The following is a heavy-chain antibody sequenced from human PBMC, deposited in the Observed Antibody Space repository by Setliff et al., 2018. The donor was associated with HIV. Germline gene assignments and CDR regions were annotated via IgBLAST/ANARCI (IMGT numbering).Heavy chain of an antibody. V-gene: IGHV1-2*02. CDR2: IGPRHADT. D-gene: IGHD1-1*01. CDR3: ARQLSNSLDF. Sequence: ASVKVSCKTSGYTFTDYFLHWVRQAPGQGLEWMGWIGPRHADTRIAQRFRGRVGLTRDTSISTAYMELGGLHSDDTALYYCARQLSNSLDFWGQGALVTVSS. J-gene: IGHJ4*02. CDR1: GYTFTDYF.